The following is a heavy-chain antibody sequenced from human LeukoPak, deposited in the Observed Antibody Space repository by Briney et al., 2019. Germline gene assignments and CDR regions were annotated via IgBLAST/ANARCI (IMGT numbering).Heavy chain of an antibody. D-gene: IGHD3-10*01. CDR3: ARGSYYGSGRKKSPNYYYYGMDV. Sequence: PSETLSLTCAVYGGSFGGYYWSWIRQPPGKGLEWIGEINHSGSTNYNPSLKSRVTISVDTSKNQFSLKLSSATAADTAVYYCARGSYYGSGRKKSPNYYYYGMDVWGKGTTVTVSS. CDR1: GGSFGGYY. V-gene: IGHV4-34*01. CDR2: INHSGST. J-gene: IGHJ6*04.